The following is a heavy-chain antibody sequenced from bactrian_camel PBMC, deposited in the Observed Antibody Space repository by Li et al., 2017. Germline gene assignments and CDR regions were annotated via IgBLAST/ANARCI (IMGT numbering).Heavy chain of an antibody. J-gene: IGHJ4*01. V-gene: IGHV3S53*01. CDR2: VDNDGST. D-gene: IGHD4*01. CDR1: GNTYSRHC. Sequence: HVQLVESGGGSVQAGGSLRLACVVSGNTYSRHCMSWFRQAPGKKREGVAVVDNDGSTKYAEAVVGRFTITRDNAKNTLFLQMNSLKPEDTATYYCAADRVQRTFGTMLRYALHWGQGTQVTVS. CDR3: AADRVQRTFGTMLRYALH.